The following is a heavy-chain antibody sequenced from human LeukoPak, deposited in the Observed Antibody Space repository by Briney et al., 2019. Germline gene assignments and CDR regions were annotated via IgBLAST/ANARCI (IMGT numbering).Heavy chain of an antibody. D-gene: IGHD1/OR15-1a*01. J-gene: IGHJ4*02. CDR1: GFTFSTYW. V-gene: IGHV3-74*01. CDR2: INSDGSST. CDR3: AIDPSGSSTTSFDY. Sequence: PGGSLRLSCAASGFTFSTYWMHWVRQAPGKGLVWVSRINSDGSSTSYADSVKGRFTISRDNAKNTLYLQMNTLRVEDTAVYYCAIDPSGSSTTSFDYWGQGTLVTVSS.